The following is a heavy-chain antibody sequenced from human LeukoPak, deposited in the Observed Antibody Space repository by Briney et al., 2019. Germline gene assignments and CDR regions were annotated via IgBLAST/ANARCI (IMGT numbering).Heavy chain of an antibody. CDR2: IYASGSS. V-gene: IGHV4-4*09. J-gene: IGHJ3*02. CDR3: ARHQLGDSDAFDI. D-gene: IGHD7-27*01. CDR1: GGSVSSYY. Sequence: SETLSLTCTVSGGSVSSYYWSWIRQPPGKGLEWIGYIYASGSSNYNPSLKSRVTISVDTSKNQFSLKLTSVTAADTAVYYCARHQLGDSDAFDIWGQGTMVTVSS.